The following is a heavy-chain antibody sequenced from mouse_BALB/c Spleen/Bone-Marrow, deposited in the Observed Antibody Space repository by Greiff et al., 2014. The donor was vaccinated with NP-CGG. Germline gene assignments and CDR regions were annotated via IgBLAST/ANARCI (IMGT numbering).Heavy chain of an antibody. CDR3: ARGPTWYSDV. V-gene: IGHV1-54*03. CDR2: INPGSGSA. CDR1: GYAFTNYL. D-gene: IGHD3-3*01. J-gene: IGHJ1*01. Sequence: VQLQESGAELVRPGTSVKVSCKASGYAFTNYLIEWLKQRPGQGLELIGVINPGSGSANYNEKFKGKATLTADKSSSTAYMQLSSLTSDDSAVYFCARGPTWYSDVWGAGTTVTVSS.